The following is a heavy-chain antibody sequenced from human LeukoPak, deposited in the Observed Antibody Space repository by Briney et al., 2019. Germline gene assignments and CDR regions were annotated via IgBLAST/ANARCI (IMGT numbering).Heavy chain of an antibody. Sequence: GGSLRLSCVASGFSFNSYWRSWVRQARWKRLECVANIKQDGSEKSYVGAVKGRFTISRENAKNSLYLQMNSLRAADTAIYFCAKGAWNFDLWGRGTLVSVSS. CDR3: AKGAWNFDL. CDR1: GFSFNSYW. V-gene: IGHV3-7*01. J-gene: IGHJ2*01. CDR2: IKQDGSEK.